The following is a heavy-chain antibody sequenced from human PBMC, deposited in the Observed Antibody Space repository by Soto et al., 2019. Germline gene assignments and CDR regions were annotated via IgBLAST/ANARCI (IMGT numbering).Heavy chain of an antibody. V-gene: IGHV1-18*01. CDR2: ISAYNGNT. D-gene: IGHD1-26*01. CDR3: ARIYSWSYDY. CDR1: GYTFTRYG. J-gene: IGHJ4*02. Sequence: ASGKVSCKASGYTFTRYGISWVRQAPGQGLEWMGWISAYNGNTNYAQTLQGRVTMTTDTSTSTAYMELRSLRSADTAVYYCARIYSWSYDYWGQGTPVTVSS.